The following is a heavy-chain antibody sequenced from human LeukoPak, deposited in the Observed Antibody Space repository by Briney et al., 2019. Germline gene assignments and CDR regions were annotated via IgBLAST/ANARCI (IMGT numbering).Heavy chain of an antibody. V-gene: IGHV4-39*01. CDR1: GGSISSSSYY. J-gene: IGHJ4*02. CDR2: IYYSGNT. Sequence: PSETLSLTCTVSGGSISSSSYYWGWIRQPPGKGLEWIVSIYYSGNTYYNPSLKSRVTISVDTSKNQFSLRLSSVTAADTAVYYCARHGSSSWSRDFDYWGQGTLVTVSS. D-gene: IGHD6-13*01. CDR3: ARHGSSSWSRDFDY.